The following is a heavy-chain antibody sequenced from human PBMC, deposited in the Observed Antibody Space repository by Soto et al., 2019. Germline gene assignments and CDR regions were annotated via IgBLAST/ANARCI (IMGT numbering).Heavy chain of an antibody. D-gene: IGHD6-13*01. V-gene: IGHV1-18*01. J-gene: IGHJ4*02. CDR3: ARAGYATSWVGILLTGVHGVEIDF. Sequence: QVKLVQSGAEVKKAGASVKVSCKASGYTFISYGIDWVRQAPGQGLEWMGWISTYNDKTNYAQKFQDRVTMTTDTSTSTAYMDVRSLRSDDTALYYCARAGYATSWVGILLTGVHGVEIDFWGQGTLVTVSS. CDR2: ISTYNDKT. CDR1: GYTFISYG.